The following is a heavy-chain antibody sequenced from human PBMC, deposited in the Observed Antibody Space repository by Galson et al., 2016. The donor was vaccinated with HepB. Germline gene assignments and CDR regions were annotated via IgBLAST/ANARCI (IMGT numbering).Heavy chain of an antibody. V-gene: IGHV1-69-2*01. D-gene: IGHD1-14*01. CDR1: GYSFSEYY. J-gene: IGHJ5*02. CDR3: ATGITGGDASPKT. Sequence: VKVSCKVSGYSFSEYYFHWVQQAPGKGLQWMGLIDPADGETIYAENFQGRVTISADTSTATAYMELSSLRSDDTAVYYCATGITGGDASPKTWGQGTLVIVSS. CDR2: IDPADGET.